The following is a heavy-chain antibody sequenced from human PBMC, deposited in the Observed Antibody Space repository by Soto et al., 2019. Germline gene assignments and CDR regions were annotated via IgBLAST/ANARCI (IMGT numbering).Heavy chain of an antibody. CDR3: ARGSPTTVTTWFDP. V-gene: IGHV1-69*01. CDR1: GGTFSNFA. Sequence: QLQLVQSGAEVKKPGSSVKVSCKASGGTFSNFAINWVRQVPGQGLEWMGGIIPVFGKAKYAQKFQGRVQFTADESSSTAYMEVNSLTSEDTAVYYCARGSPTTVTTWFDPWGQGTLVTVSS. CDR2: IIPVFGKA. D-gene: IGHD4-17*01. J-gene: IGHJ5*02.